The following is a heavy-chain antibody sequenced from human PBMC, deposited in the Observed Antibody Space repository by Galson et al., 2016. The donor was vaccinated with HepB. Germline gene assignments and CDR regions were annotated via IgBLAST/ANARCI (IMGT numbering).Heavy chain of an antibody. CDR3: VRLGTEDDYYYYLDV. D-gene: IGHD1-1*01. CDR1: GGSIRGYY. CDR2: IYYTGST. V-gene: IGHV4-59*01. Sequence: SETLSLTCNVSGGSIRGYYWSWIRLPPGKGLEYVGYIYYTGSTNYNPSLKSRVTFSVDTSKNQFSLRLNSVTTADTAVYYCVRLGTEDDYYYYLDVWGKGTTVTVSS. J-gene: IGHJ6*03.